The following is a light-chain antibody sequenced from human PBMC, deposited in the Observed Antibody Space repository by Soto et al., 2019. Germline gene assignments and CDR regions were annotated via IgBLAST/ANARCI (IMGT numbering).Light chain of an antibody. V-gene: IGLV1-40*01. CDR3: QSYDSSLSGWV. J-gene: IGLJ3*02. CDR2: TNS. CDR1: SSNIRAGYD. Sequence: QSALTQPPSVSGAPGQRVTISCTGSSSNIRAGYDVHWYEQLPGTAPKLLIYTNSNRPSGVPDRFSGSKSGTSASLAITGLQAEDEADYYCQSYDSSLSGWVFGGGTKLTVL.